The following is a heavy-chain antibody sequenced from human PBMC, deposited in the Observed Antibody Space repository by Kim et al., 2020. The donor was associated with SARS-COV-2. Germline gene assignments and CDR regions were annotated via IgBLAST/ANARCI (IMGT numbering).Heavy chain of an antibody. V-gene: IGHV3-13*01. CDR3: ARGTEVATMDAFDI. CDR2: IGTAGDT. J-gene: IGHJ3*02. Sequence: GGSLRLSCAASGFTFSSYDMHWVRQATGKGLEWVSAIGTAGDTYYPGSVKGRFTISRENAKNSLYLQMNSLRAGDTAVYYCARGTEVATMDAFDIWGQGTMVTVSS. CDR1: GFTFSSYD. D-gene: IGHD5-12*01.